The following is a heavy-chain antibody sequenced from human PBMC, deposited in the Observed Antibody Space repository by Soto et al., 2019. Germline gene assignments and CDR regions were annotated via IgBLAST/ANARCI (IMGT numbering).Heavy chain of an antibody. D-gene: IGHD5-18*01. J-gene: IGHJ6*02. CDR3: AKGTAVDPYYYYAMDV. Sequence: GGSLRLPYAASGFNFSRYAMSWVRHAPGKGLEWVSAISGSGSTIYYADAVKGRFTISRDNSKNTLYLQMNSLRAEDTAVYYCAKGTAVDPYYYYAMDVWGQGSTVTVSS. CDR2: ISGSGSTI. CDR1: GFNFSRYA. V-gene: IGHV3-23*01.